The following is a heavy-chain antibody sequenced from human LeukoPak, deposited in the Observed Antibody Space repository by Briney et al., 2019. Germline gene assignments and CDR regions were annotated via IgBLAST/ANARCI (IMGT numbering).Heavy chain of an antibody. J-gene: IGHJ4*02. CDR3: AREAIAARNLGY. CDR1: SGSISGYY. D-gene: IGHD6-6*01. CDR2: IYYSGST. Sequence: SETLSLTCNVSSGSISGYYWTWLRQPPGKGLEWIGFIYYSGSTNYNPSLKSRVTISVDTSKNQFSLKLSSVTAADTAVYYCAREAIAARNLGYWGQGTLVTVSS. V-gene: IGHV4-4*08.